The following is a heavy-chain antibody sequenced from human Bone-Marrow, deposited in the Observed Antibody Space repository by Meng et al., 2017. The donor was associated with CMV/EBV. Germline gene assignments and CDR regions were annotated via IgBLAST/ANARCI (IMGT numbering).Heavy chain of an antibody. CDR3: ARAAQWDFWSGYYYYYYYGMDV. CDR2: ISYDGSNK. Sequence: GESLKISCAASGFTFSSYAMHWVRQAPGKGLEWVAVISYDGSNKYYADSVKGRFTISRDNSKNTLYLQMNSLRAEDTAVYYCARAAQWDFWSGYYYYYYYGMDVWAQGTTATVSS. V-gene: IGHV3-30-3*01. J-gene: IGHJ6*02. D-gene: IGHD3-3*01. CDR1: GFTFSSYA.